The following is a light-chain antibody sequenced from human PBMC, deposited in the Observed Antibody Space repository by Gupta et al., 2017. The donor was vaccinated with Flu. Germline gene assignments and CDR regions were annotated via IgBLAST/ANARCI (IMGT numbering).Light chain of an antibody. CDR1: ISDIGGYKY. CDR2: EVT. J-gene: IGLJ3*02. CDR3: SSYTSSNTLV. Sequence: QSALTQPASVSASPGQSITITCTGSISDIGGYKYVSWYQQYPGKAPKNMINEVTNRPAGVSNRFSGSKSGNTASLTISGVQPEDEADYYCSSYTSSNTLVFGGGTKLTVL. V-gene: IGLV2-14*01.